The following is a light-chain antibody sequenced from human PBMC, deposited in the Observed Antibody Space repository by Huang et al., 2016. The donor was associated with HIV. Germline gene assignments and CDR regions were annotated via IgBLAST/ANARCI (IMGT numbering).Light chain of an antibody. V-gene: IGKV2-28*01. J-gene: IGKJ1*01. CDR1: QSLLHSDESNY. CDR2: LAT. Sequence: DIVMTQSPPFLSVSPGEPASISCKSSQSLLHSDESNYLAWYLQRPGQSPQLVIYLATNRAPGVPARFSGRGSGTDFTLKISRVESEDVGIYYCIQSLQPPWTFGQGTKVEMK. CDR3: IQSLQPPWT.